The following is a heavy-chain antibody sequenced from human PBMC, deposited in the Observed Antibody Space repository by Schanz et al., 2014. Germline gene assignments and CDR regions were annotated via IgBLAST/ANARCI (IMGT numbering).Heavy chain of an antibody. CDR3: ARGTDTAMEHRPFDY. J-gene: IGHJ4*02. CDR1: EFSFSSFG. CDR2: ISSSSSTI. V-gene: IGHV3-48*01. Sequence: EVQLVESGGGLVQPRGSLRLSCAASEFSFSSFGMNWVRQAPGKGLEWVSYISSSSSTIYYADSVKGRFTISRDNSKNMLYLQINNLRAEDTAVYYCARGTDTAMEHRPFDYWGQGTLVTVSS. D-gene: IGHD5-18*01.